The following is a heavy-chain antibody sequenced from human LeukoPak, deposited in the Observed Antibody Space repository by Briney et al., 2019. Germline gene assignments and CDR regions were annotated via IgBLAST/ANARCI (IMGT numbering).Heavy chain of an antibody. Sequence: SVKVSCTASVATFSSYAISWVRQAPGQGLEWMGRIIPIFGTANYAQKFQGRVTITTDESTSTAYMELSSLRSEDTAVYYCATVPDSSGHFDYWGQGTLVTVSS. J-gene: IGHJ4*02. CDR1: VATFSSYA. D-gene: IGHD3-22*01. V-gene: IGHV1-69*05. CDR2: IIPIFGTA. CDR3: ATVPDSSGHFDY.